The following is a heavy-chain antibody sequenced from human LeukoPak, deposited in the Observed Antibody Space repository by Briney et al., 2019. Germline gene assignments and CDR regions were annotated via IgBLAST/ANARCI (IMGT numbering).Heavy chain of an antibody. CDR1: GYTFTSYA. V-gene: IGHV1-3*01. D-gene: IGHD3-22*01. Sequence: ASVKVSCKASGYTFTSYAMHWVRQAPGQRLEWMGWINAGNGNTKYSQKFQGRVTITRDTSASTAYMELSSLRSEDTAVYYCAREGYYYDSSGYYDYWGRGTLVTVSS. CDR3: AREGYYYDSSGYYDY. CDR2: INAGNGNT. J-gene: IGHJ4*02.